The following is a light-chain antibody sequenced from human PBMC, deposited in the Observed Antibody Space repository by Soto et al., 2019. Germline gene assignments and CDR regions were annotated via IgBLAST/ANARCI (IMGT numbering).Light chain of an antibody. CDR1: SSDVGGYDY. J-gene: IGLJ2*01. CDR3: CSYSSTSTSVV. CDR2: DVN. Sequence: QSALTQPASVSGSPGQSFAISCTGTSSDVGGYDYVSWYQQHPGKVPKLLIYDVNKRPSGVSDRFSGSKSGNTASLTISGLQAEDEADYYCCSYSSTSTSVVFGGGTQLTVL. V-gene: IGLV2-14*03.